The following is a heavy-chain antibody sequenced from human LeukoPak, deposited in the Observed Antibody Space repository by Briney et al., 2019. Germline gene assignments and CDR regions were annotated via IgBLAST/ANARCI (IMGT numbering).Heavy chain of an antibody. CDR1: GYTFTSYG. Sequence: GASVKVSCKASGYTFTSYGISWVRQAPGQGLEWMGWISAYNGNTNYAQKLQGRVTMTTDTSTSTAYMELRSLRSDDTAVYYCARGLGYCSSTSCYPPDYYYYGMDVWGQGTTVTVSS. V-gene: IGHV1-18*01. CDR2: ISAYNGNT. D-gene: IGHD2-2*01. CDR3: ARGLGYCSSTSCYPPDYYYYGMDV. J-gene: IGHJ6*02.